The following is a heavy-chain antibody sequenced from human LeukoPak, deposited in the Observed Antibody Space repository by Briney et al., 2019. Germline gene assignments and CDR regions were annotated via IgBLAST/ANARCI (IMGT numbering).Heavy chain of an antibody. D-gene: IGHD2-2*01. CDR1: GGSFSGYY. V-gene: IGHV4-34*01. Sequence: SETLSLTCAVYGGSFSGYYWSWIRQPPGKGLEWIGEINHSGSTNYNPSLKSRVTLSVDTSKNQFSLKLSSVTAADTAVYYCARGLIVVVPAAKKYYYYYGMDVWGQGTTVTVSS. J-gene: IGHJ6*02. CDR3: ARGLIVVVPAAKKYYYYYGMDV. CDR2: INHSGST.